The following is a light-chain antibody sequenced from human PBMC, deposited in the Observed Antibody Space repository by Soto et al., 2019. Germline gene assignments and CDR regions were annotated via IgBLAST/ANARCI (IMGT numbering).Light chain of an antibody. CDR1: SSDVGAYNY. CDR2: DVS. CDR3: CSYAGSDTYVV. V-gene: IGLV2-11*01. Sequence: QSVLTQPRSVSGSPGQSVTIFCTGTSSDVGAYNYVSWYQQHPGKAPKLMIYDVSKRPSGVPDHFSGSKSGYTASLTISGLQAEDEADYYCCSYAGSDTYVVFGGGTKVTVL. J-gene: IGLJ2*01.